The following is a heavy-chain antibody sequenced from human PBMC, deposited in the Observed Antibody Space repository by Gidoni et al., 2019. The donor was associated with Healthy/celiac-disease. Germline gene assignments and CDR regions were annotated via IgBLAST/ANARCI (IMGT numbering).Heavy chain of an antibody. CDR3: ARAMGITGKRWYDP. J-gene: IGHJ5*02. CDR1: GYSISSGYY. CDR2: IYHSGST. V-gene: IGHV4-38-2*01. Sequence: QVQLQESGPGLVKPSETLSLTCAVSGYSISSGYYWGWIRQPPGKGLEWIGSIYHSGSTYYNPSLKSRVTISVDTSKNQFSLKLSSVTAADTAVYYCARAMGITGKRWYDPWGQGTLVTVSS. D-gene: IGHD1-20*01.